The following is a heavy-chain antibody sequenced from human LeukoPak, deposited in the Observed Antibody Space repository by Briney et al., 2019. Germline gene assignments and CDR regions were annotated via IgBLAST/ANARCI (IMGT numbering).Heavy chain of an antibody. D-gene: IGHD3-3*01. CDR1: GFTFSTYN. CDR2: ITDTGGV. J-gene: IGHJ5*02. Sequence: PGGSLRLSCAASGFTFSTYNMNWVRQAPGKGLEWLSFITDTGGVQYADSVKGRFTISRDNAKKSLYLQMNSLRAEDTAVSSCARDPDFWSGYYKVPWFPPWGQGPPPTVS. V-gene: IGHV3-48*01. CDR3: ARDPDFWSGYYKVPWFPP.